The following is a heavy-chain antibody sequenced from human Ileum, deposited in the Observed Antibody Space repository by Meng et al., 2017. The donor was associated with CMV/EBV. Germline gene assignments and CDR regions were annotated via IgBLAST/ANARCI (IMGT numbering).Heavy chain of an antibody. J-gene: IGHJ4*02. CDR3: AGGAITGTTEVPFDY. CDR2: IYTSEST. D-gene: IGHD1-20*01. CDR1: GGSTSSGSYY. Sequence: EAGPGLVKPSQTLSLTGTVSGGSTSSGSYYWSWIRQPAGKGLEWIGRIYTSESTNYNPSLKSRVTISVDTSKNQFSLKLSSVTATDTAVYYCAGGAITGTTEVPFDYWGQGTLVTVSS. V-gene: IGHV4-61*02.